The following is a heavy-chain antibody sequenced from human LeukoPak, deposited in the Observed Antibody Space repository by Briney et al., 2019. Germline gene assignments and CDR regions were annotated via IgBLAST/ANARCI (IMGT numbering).Heavy chain of an antibody. V-gene: IGHV4-38-2*02. J-gene: IGHJ4*02. Sequence: SETLSLTCTVSGYSISTSYYWGWIRQPPGKGLEWIGSIYHSGNTYYNPSLKSRVTISVDTSKNQFSLKLNSVTAADTAVYYCARARVKTTGHFDYWGQGTLVTVSS. D-gene: IGHD4-11*01. CDR2: IYHSGNT. CDR1: GYSISTSYY. CDR3: ARARVKTTGHFDY.